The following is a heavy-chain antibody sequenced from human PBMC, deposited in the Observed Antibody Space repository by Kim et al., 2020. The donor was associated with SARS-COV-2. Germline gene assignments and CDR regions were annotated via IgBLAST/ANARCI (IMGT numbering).Heavy chain of an antibody. V-gene: IGHV4-34*01. Sequence: SETLSLTCAVYGGSFSGYYWSWIRQPPGKGLEWIGEINHSGSTNYNPSLKSRVTISVDTSKNQFSLKLSSVTAADTAVYYCARGPPPRRDWNYGRWFDP. CDR2: INHSGST. D-gene: IGHD1-7*01. J-gene: IGHJ5*02. CDR3: ARGPPPRRDWNYGRWFDP. CDR1: GGSFSGYY.